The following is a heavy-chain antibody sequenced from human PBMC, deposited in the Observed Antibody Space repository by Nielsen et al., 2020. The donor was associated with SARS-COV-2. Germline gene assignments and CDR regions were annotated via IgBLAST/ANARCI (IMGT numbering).Heavy chain of an antibody. J-gene: IGHJ4*02. V-gene: IGHV3-7*03. Sequence: WIRQPPGKGLEWVANIKQDGSEKYYVDSVKGRFTISRDSAKNSLYLQMNSLRAEDTAVYYCARPRRPYYDFWSGTHFDYWGQGTLVTVSS. CDR2: IKQDGSEK. D-gene: IGHD3-3*01. CDR3: ARPRRPYYDFWSGTHFDY.